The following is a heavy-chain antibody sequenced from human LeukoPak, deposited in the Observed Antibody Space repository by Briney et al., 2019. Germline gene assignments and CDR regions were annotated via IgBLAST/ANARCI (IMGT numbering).Heavy chain of an antibody. CDR2: IYYSGST. J-gene: IGHJ4*02. Sequence: PSETLSLTCTVSGGSVSSGSYYWSWIRQPPGKGLEWIGYIYYSGSTNYNPSLKSRVTISVDTSKNQFSLKLSSVTAADTAVYYCAWNLWFGESFDYWGQGTLVTVSS. V-gene: IGHV4-61*01. CDR1: GGSVSSGSYY. D-gene: IGHD3-10*01. CDR3: AWNLWFGESFDY.